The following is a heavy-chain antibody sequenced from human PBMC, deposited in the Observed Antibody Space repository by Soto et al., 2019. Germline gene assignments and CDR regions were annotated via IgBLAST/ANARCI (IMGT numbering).Heavy chain of an antibody. CDR2: IYPGDSDT. Sequence: GESLKISCKGSGYIFTSYWIGWVRQMPGKGLEWMGIIYPGDSDTRYSPSFQGQVTISADKSISTAYLQWSSLKASDTAMYYCARPPIGYCTNGVCDYGMDVWGQGTTVTVSS. CDR3: ARPPIGYCTNGVCDYGMDV. D-gene: IGHD2-8*01. V-gene: IGHV5-51*01. CDR1: GYIFTSYW. J-gene: IGHJ6*02.